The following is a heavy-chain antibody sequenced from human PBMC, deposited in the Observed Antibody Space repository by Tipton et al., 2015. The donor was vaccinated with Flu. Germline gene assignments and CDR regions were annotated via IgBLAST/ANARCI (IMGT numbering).Heavy chain of an antibody. CDR3: ARGGAGITMVRGATYYYYYMDV. D-gene: IGHD3-10*01. CDR2: IYTRGST. Sequence: LRLSCTVSGGSISSGNYYWTWIRQPAGKGLEWIGRIYTRGSTNYNPSLKSRVTMSVDTSKNQFSLKLSSVTAADTAVYYYARGGAGITMVRGATYYYYYMDVWGKGTTVTVSS. CDR1: GGSISSGNYY. V-gene: IGHV4-61*02. J-gene: IGHJ6*03.